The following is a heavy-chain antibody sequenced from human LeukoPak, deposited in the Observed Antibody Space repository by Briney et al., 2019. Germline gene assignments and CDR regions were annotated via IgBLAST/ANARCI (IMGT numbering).Heavy chain of an antibody. J-gene: IGHJ4*02. V-gene: IGHV1-18*01. D-gene: IGHD5-12*01. CDR2: ISAYNGNT. Sequence: ASVKVSCKASGYTFTRYGISWVRQAPGQGLEWMGWISAYNGNTNYAQKLQGRVTMTTDTSTSTAYMELRSLRSDDTAVYYCARVGTGYSGYDPSYYFDYWGQGTLVTVSS. CDR3: ARVGTGYSGYDPSYYFDY. CDR1: GYTFTRYG.